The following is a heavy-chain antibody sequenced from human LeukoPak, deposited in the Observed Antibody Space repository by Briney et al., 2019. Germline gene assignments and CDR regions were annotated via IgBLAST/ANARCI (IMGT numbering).Heavy chain of an antibody. CDR2: INPNSGGT. V-gene: IGHV1-2*02. Sequence: ASVKVSCKASGYTVTGNYLHWVRQAPGPGREWSGWINPNSGGTKHGQKFQGRVSMTRDTSISTAYLELSSLRSDDTAVYYCARGRSVTTSSPFDYWGQGTLVTVSS. J-gene: IGHJ4*02. CDR3: ARGRSVTTSSPFDY. D-gene: IGHD4-17*01. CDR1: GYTVTGNY.